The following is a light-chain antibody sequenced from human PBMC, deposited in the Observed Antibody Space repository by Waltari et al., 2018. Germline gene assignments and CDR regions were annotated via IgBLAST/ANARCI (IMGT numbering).Light chain of an antibody. CDR2: DAS. Sequence: EIVLTQSPATLSLSPGERAPPSCRASPSVSSYLAWYQQKPGQAPRLLIYDASNRATGIPARFSGSGSGTDFTLTISSLEPEDFAVYYCQQRSNWLYTFGQGTKLEIK. CDR1: PSVSSY. J-gene: IGKJ2*01. CDR3: QQRSNWLYT. V-gene: IGKV3-11*01.